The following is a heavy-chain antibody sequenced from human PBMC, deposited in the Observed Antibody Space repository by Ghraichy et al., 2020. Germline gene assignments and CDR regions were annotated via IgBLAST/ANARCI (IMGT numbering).Heavy chain of an antibody. CDR1: GGSFSGYY. D-gene: IGHD3-22*01. V-gene: IGHV4-34*01. CDR3: ARGRGYYDSSGRRLDY. Sequence: SETLSLTCAVYGGSFSGYYWSWIRQPPGKGLEWIGKINHSGSTNYNPSLKSRVTISVDTSKNQFSLKLSSVTAADTAVYYCARGRGYYDSSGRRLDYWGQGTLVTVSS. CDR2: INHSGST. J-gene: IGHJ4*02.